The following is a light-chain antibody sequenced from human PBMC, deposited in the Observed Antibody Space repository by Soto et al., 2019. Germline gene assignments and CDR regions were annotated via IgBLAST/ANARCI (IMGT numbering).Light chain of an antibody. CDR2: GAS. Sequence: EIVLTQSPGTLSLSPGERATPSCRASQSVSSSYLAWYQQKPGQAPRLLIYGASSRATGIPDRFSGSGSGTDFTLTNSRLEPEDFAVYFCQQYGNSPPNTFGQGTKVEIK. CDR3: QQYGNSPPNT. V-gene: IGKV3-20*01. CDR1: QSVSSSY. J-gene: IGKJ2*01.